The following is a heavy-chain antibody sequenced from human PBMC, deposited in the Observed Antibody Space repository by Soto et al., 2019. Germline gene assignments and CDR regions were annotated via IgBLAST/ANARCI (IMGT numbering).Heavy chain of an antibody. CDR2: ISDYNNNT. J-gene: IGHJ6*02. Sequence: ASVKVSCKASDNTFISYAISWVRQAPGQGLEWMGWISDYNNNTKYAQKFQDRVTMTTDRSTSTAYMELRSLRADDTAVYYCARPEGSHYYGMDVWGQGTTVT. CDR1: DNTFISYA. CDR3: ARPEGSHYYGMDV. D-gene: IGHD2-15*01. V-gene: IGHV1-18*04.